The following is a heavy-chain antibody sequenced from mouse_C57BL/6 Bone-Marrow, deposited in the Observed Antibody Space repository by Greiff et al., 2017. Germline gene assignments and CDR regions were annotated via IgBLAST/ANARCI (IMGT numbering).Heavy chain of an antibody. CDR3: ARSQLGHYFDY. J-gene: IGHJ2*01. D-gene: IGHD4-1*02. CDR2: IDPSDSYT. Sequence: QVHVKQPGAELVMPGASVKLSCKASGYTFTSYWMHWVKQRPGQGLEWIGEIDPSDSYTNYNQKFKGKSTLTVDKSSSTAYMQLSSLTSEDSAVYYCARSQLGHYFDYWGQGTTLTVSS. V-gene: IGHV1-69*01. CDR1: GYTFTSYW.